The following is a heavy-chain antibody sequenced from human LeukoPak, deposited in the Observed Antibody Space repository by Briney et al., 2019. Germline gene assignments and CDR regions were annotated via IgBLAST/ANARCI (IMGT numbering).Heavy chain of an antibody. CDR2: IYYSGST. J-gene: IGHJ3*02. CDR1: GGSISSYY. CDR3: ARAGYYDYVWGTYRSDAFDI. D-gene: IGHD3-16*02. Sequence: SETLSLTCTVSGGSISSYYWSWIRQPPGKGLEWIGYIYYSGSTNYNPSLKSRVTISVDTSKNQFSLKLSSVTAADTAVYYCARAGYYDYVWGTYRSDAFDIWGQGTMVTVSS. V-gene: IGHV4-59*08.